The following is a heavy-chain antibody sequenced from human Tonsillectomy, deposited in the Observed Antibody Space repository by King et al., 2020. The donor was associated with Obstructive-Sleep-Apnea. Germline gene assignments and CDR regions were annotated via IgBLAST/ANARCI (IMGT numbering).Heavy chain of an antibody. V-gene: IGHV1-2*02. CDR3: ARDLRAVAGPASYYYGMDV. D-gene: IGHD6-19*01. CDR2: INPNSGGT. J-gene: IGHJ6*02. Sequence: HVQLVQSGAGMKKPGASVKVSCKASGYTFTGYYIHWVRQAPGQGLEWMGWINPNSGGTNYAQKFQGRVTMTSDTSISTAYMELSRLRSDDTAVYYCARDLRAVAGPASYYYGMDVWGQGTTVTVSS. CDR1: GYTFTGYY.